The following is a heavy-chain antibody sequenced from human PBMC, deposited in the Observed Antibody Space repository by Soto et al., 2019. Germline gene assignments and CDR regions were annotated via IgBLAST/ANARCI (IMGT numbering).Heavy chain of an antibody. V-gene: IGHV4-39*01. J-gene: IGHJ6*02. CDR3: ARHWGYYGSGSLSNYYYYGMDV. CDR1: GGSISSSSYY. Sequence: SETLSLTCTVSGGSISSSSYYWGWIRQPPRKGLEWIGSIYYSGSTYYNPSLKSRVTISVDTSKNQFSLKLSSVTAADTAVYYCARHWGYYGSGSLSNYYYYGMDVWGQGTTVPVSS. CDR2: IYYSGST. D-gene: IGHD3-10*01.